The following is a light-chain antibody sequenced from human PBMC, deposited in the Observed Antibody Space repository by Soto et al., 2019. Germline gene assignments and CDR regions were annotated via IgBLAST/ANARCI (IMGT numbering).Light chain of an antibody. Sequence: DIQMTQSPSSLSASVGDRVTITCRASQSISSYLNWYQQKPGKAPKLLIYAASSLQSGVPSRFSGSGSGADFTLTINSLQPEDFATYYCQQSYSTPPTFXQRTRMESK. CDR2: AAS. CDR1: QSISSY. CDR3: QQSYSTPPT. V-gene: IGKV1-39*01. J-gene: IGKJ5*01.